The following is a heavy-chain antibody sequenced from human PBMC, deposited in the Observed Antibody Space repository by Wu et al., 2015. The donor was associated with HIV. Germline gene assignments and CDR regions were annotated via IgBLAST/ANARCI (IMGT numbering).Heavy chain of an antibody. D-gene: IGHD1-26*01. CDR1: GYDFTRYY. CDR3: ARDHSSTAWDRMYWWLDP. Sequence: QVLLVQSGAEVKKPGASAKVSCQASGYDFTRYYLHWVRRAPGQGLEWMGIINPKDGGLNYAQKFMDRVTLTSDTSTSTFYMELRRLTSEDTAIYYCARDHSSTAWDRMYWWLDPWGQGTLVTVSS. CDR2: INPKDGGL. V-gene: IGHV1-46*01. J-gene: IGHJ5*02.